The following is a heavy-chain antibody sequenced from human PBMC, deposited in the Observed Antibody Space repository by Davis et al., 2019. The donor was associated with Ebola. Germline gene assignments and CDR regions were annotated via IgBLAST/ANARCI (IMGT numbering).Heavy chain of an antibody. Sequence: GESLKISCAASGFTFTNAWMSWVRQAPGKGLEWVGLIKGNTGVGTIDLAAPVKCRFTITSDDSKSTVYLQMNSLKTEDTAVYYCARYYYYGMDVWGQGTTVTVSS. V-gene: IGHV3-15*01. CDR3: ARYYYYGMDV. J-gene: IGHJ6*02. CDR1: GFTFTNAW. CDR2: IKGNTGVGTI. D-gene: IGHD1-14*01.